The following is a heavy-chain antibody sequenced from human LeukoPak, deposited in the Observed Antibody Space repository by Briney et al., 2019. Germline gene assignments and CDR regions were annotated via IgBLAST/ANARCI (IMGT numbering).Heavy chain of an antibody. CDR3: ARGLMVRGVIISSY. D-gene: IGHD3-10*01. V-gene: IGHV1-8*01. Sequence: ASVKVSCKASGYTFTSYDINWVRQATGQGLEWMGWMNPNSGNTGYAQKFQGRVTMTRNTSISTAYMELSSLRSEDTAVYYCARGLMVRGVIISSYWGQGTLVTVSS. CDR1: GYTFTSYD. J-gene: IGHJ4*02. CDR2: MNPNSGNT.